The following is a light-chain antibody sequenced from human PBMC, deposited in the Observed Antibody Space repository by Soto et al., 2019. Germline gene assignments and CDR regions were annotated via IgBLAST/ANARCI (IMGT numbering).Light chain of an antibody. Sequence: DIPFTQSPSVLSASVGDRVTITCRASHDISSYLTWYQQKPGKAPTVLIYAASTLQGGVPSRFSGSGSGTEFTLTISSLQSEDFASYYCQQHKDYPLTFGRGTRLEI. CDR3: QQHKDYPLT. J-gene: IGKJ5*01. V-gene: IGKV1-9*01. CDR2: AAS. CDR1: HDISSY.